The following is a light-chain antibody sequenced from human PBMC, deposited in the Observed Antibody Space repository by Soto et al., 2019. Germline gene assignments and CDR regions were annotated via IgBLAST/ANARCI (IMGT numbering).Light chain of an antibody. J-gene: IGLJ2*01. CDR1: SSDVGGYNY. V-gene: IGLV2-14*01. CDR2: EVR. CDR3: SSYTSSSTLVV. Sequence: QSALTQPASGSGSPGQSITISCTGTSSDVGGYNYVSWYQQHPGKAPKLMIYEVRNRPSGVSNRFSGSKSGNTASLTISGLQAEDEADYYCSSYTSSSTLVVFGGGTKVTVL.